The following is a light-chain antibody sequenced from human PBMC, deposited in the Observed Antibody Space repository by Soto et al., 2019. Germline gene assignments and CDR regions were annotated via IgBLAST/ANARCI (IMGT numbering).Light chain of an antibody. Sequence: DIQMPQSPSSLSASVGDRVTFPCRASQKLRTYLNWDQQKPGKAPDLLICTASSLQRGVPSRFSGSGSGTAFTLTISSLQAEDFATYGCQQTFSAPWTFGQGTKV. CDR2: TAS. CDR1: QKLRTY. CDR3: QQTFSAPWT. J-gene: IGKJ1*01. V-gene: IGKV1-39*01.